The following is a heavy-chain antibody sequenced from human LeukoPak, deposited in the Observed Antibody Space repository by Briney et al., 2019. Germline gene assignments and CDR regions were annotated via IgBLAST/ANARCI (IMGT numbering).Heavy chain of an antibody. V-gene: IGHV1-69*06. D-gene: IGHD3-22*01. Sequence: SVKVSCKASGGTFSSYDISWVRQAPGQGLEWMGGIIPMFGTANYAQKFQGRVTISADKSTSTAYMELSRLRSDDTAVFYCAREILQFYASSGYRIFDNWGQGTLVTVSS. J-gene: IGHJ4*02. CDR3: AREILQFYASSGYRIFDN. CDR1: GGTFSSYD. CDR2: IIPMFGTA.